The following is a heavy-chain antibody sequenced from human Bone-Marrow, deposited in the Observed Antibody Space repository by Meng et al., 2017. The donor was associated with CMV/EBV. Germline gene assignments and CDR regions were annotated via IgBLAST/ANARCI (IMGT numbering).Heavy chain of an antibody. J-gene: IGHJ3*02. Sequence: GESLKISCAASGFTFSDYYMSWIRQAPGKGLEWVSYISSSGSTIYYADSVKGRFTISRDNAKNSLYLQMNSLRAEDTAVYYCARDQGIAVAGTGDAFDIWGQGTMVPV. CDR3: ARDQGIAVAGTGDAFDI. CDR1: GFTFSDYY. CDR2: ISSSGSTI. D-gene: IGHD6-19*01. V-gene: IGHV3-11*04.